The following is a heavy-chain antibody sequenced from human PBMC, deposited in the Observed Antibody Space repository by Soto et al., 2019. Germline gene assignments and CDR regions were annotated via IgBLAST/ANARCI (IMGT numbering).Heavy chain of an antibody. D-gene: IGHD3-3*01. CDR2: IYYSGST. CDR1: GGSISSYY. CDR3: ARSGVGTGVEWLLCDGYYGMDV. Sequence: SETLSLTCTVSGGSISSYYWSWIRQPPGKGLEWIGYIYYSGSTNYNPSLKSRVTISVDTSKNQFSLKLSSVTAADTAVYYCARSGVGTGVEWLLCDGYYGMDVRGQGTTVTVSS. J-gene: IGHJ6*02. V-gene: IGHV4-59*01.